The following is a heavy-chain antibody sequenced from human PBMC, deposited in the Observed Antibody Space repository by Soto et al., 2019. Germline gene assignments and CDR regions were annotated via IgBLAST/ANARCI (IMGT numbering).Heavy chain of an antibody. CDR2: ISAYNGNT. V-gene: IGHV1-18*01. CDR1: GYTFTSYG. J-gene: IGHJ6*03. Sequence: ASVKVSCKASGYTFTSYGISWVRQAPGQGLEWMGWISAYNGNTNYAQKLQGRVTMTTDTSTSTAYMELRSLGSDDTAVYYCARDRALPNYYYYMDVWGKGTTVTVSS. CDR3: ARDRALPNYYYYMDV.